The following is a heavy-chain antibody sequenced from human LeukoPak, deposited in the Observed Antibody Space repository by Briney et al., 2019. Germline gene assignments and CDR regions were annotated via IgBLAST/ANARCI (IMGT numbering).Heavy chain of an antibody. D-gene: IGHD1/OR15-1a*01. Sequence: SETLSLTCAVYGGSFSGYYWSWIRQPPGKGLEWIGEINHSGSTNYNPSLKSRVTISVDTSKNQFSLKLSSVTAADTAVYYCARGKNKKGGPHPSNYYYYYGMDVWGKGTTVTVSS. J-gene: IGHJ6*04. CDR3: ARGKNKKGGPHPSNYYYYYGMDV. CDR1: GGSFSGYY. V-gene: IGHV4-34*01. CDR2: INHSGST.